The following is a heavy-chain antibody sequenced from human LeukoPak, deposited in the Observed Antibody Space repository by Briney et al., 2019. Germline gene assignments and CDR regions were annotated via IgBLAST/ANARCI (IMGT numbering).Heavy chain of an antibody. V-gene: IGHV3-23*01. CDR2: ISGGGGTT. J-gene: IGHJ4*02. D-gene: IGHD1-26*01. CDR1: GFTFSSYA. Sequence: GGSLRLSCAASGFTFSSYAMTWVRQAPGKGLEWVSTISGGGGTTYYPDSVKGRFTISRDNSKNTLYLQMNSLRAEDTAVYYCAKARGLGIVGAHFDYWGQGTLVTVSS. CDR3: AKARGLGIVGAHFDY.